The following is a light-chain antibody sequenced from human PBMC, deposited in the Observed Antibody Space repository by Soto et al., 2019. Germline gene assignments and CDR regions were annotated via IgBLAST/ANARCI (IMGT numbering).Light chain of an antibody. CDR3: SSYAGSSNV. CDR2: EVN. J-gene: IGLJ1*01. V-gene: IGLV2-8*01. Sequence: QSALAQPRSVSGSPGQSVTISCTGTSIDVTGYNYVSWYQQHPGKAPKLMIYEVNKRPSGVPDRFSGSKSGNTASLTVSGLQAEDEADYYCSSYAGSSNVFGTGTKVTVL. CDR1: SIDVTGYNY.